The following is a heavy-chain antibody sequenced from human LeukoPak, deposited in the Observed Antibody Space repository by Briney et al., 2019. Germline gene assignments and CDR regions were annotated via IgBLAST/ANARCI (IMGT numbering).Heavy chain of an antibody. J-gene: IGHJ4*02. CDR1: GFTFSSYG. CDR3: AKGHSSGWYYFDY. V-gene: IGHV3-30*18. Sequence: GGSLRLSCAASGFTFSSYGMHWVRQAPGKGLEWVAVISYHGSNKYYADSVKGRFTTSRDNSKNTLYLQMNSLRAEDTAMYYCAKGHSSGWYYFDYWGQGTLVTVSS. CDR2: ISYHGSNK. D-gene: IGHD6-19*01.